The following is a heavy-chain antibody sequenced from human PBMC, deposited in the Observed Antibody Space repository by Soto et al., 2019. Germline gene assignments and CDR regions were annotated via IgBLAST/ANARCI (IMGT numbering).Heavy chain of an antibody. D-gene: IGHD3-16*02. V-gene: IGHV1-8*01. J-gene: IGHJ4*02. CDR3: ARGPRYYDYIWGSYRPYYFDY. CDR1: GYTFTSYD. CDR2: MNPNSGNT. Sequence: QVQLVQSGAEVKKPGASVKVSCKASGYTFTSYDINWVRQATGQGLERMGWMNPNSGNTGYAQKFQGRVTMTRNTSISTAYMELSSLRSEDTAVYYCARGPRYYDYIWGSYRPYYFDYWGQGTLVTVSS.